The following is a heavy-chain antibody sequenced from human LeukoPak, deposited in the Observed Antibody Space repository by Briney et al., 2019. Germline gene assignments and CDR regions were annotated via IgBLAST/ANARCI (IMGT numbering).Heavy chain of an antibody. J-gene: IGHJ6*02. V-gene: IGHV3-74*01. CDR3: TRDSFSSSQGTYYYYGMDV. D-gene: IGHD6-13*01. CDR2: INTDGIGT. Sequence: PGGSLRLSCAASGFTFSSYWMHWVRQAPGKGLVWVSRINTDGIGTTYADSVTGRFTISRDNAKNTLYLQMNSLRAEDTDVYYCTRDSFSSSQGTYYYYGMDVWGQGTTVTVSS. CDR1: GFTFSSYW.